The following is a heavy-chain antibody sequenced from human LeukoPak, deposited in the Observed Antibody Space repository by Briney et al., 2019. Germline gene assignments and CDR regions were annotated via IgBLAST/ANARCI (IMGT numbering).Heavy chain of an antibody. J-gene: IGHJ4*02. CDR2: ITASSTAI. V-gene: IGHV3-21*01. CDR1: GFTFNTYT. D-gene: IGHD3-9*01. CDR3: ARTYYNILTGYNPYFDY. Sequence: GGSLRLSCAASGFTFNTYTMNWVRQAPGKGLEWVSSITASSTAIYSADSVKGRFTISRDNAKNLLYLQMNSLRAEDTAVYYCARTYYNILTGYNPYFDYWGQGILVTVSS.